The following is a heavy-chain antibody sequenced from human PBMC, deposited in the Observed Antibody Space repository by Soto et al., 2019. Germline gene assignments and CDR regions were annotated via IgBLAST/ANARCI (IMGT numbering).Heavy chain of an antibody. CDR3: EMVDVYVTPSPQDV. Sequence: QVQLVQSRAEVKNPGASVKVSCKASGYSFTRYGIAWARQAPGQGREWMGWINTYNGNTNYAQNLQGRVTLTTDTSTSTAYMELTSLRSNDTAIYYCEMVDVYVTPSPQDVWGQGTTVIVSS. CDR2: INTYNGNT. V-gene: IGHV1-18*01. D-gene: IGHD3-16*01. J-gene: IGHJ6*02. CDR1: GYSFTRYG.